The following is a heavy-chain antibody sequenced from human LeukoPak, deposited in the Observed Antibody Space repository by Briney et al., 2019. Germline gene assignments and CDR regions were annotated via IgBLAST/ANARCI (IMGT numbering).Heavy chain of an antibody. CDR1: GYSFTDYW. Sequence: GESLKISCKGSGYSFTDYWIGWVRQMPGKGLECMGIIHPIDSDTRYSPSLQGQVTISADKSISTAYLQWSSLKASDTAMYYCARGYYGSGSAPGYWGQGTLVTVSS. V-gene: IGHV5-51*01. D-gene: IGHD3-10*01. CDR3: ARGYYGSGSAPGY. J-gene: IGHJ4*02. CDR2: IHPIDSDT.